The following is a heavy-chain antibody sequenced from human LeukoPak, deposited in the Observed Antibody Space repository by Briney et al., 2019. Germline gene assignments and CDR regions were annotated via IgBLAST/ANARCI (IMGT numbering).Heavy chain of an antibody. D-gene: IGHD2-21*02. V-gene: IGHV4-61*01. CDR1: GYSISSGYY. CDR3: ARSYCGGDCYSFDY. J-gene: IGHJ4*02. CDR2: IYYSGST. Sequence: PSETLSLTCGVSGYSISSGYYWGWIRQPPGKGLEWIGYIYYSGSTNYNPSLKSRVTISVDTSKNQFSLKLSSVTAADTAVYYCARSYCGGDCYSFDYWGQGTLVTVSS.